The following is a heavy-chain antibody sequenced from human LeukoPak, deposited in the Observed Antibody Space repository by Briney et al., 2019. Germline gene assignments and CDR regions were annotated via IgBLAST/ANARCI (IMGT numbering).Heavy chain of an antibody. Sequence: GGSLRLSCAASGFTFSTYAMSWVRQAPGKGLEWVSSISGSGGDTHYADSVKGRFTTSRDNSKNTLFLQMNGLRAEDTAVYYCAKQRTYFDYWGQGTLVTVSS. V-gene: IGHV3-23*01. CDR1: GFTFSTYA. CDR3: AKQRTYFDY. D-gene: IGHD3/OR15-3a*01. CDR2: ISGSGGDT. J-gene: IGHJ4*02.